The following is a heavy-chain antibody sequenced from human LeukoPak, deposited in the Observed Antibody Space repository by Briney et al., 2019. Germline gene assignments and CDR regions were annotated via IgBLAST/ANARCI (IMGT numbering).Heavy chain of an antibody. V-gene: IGHV4-61*02. CDR3: ARAVVVTATSVRSDYFDY. CDR1: GGSISSGSYY. J-gene: IGHJ4*02. Sequence: SETLSLTCTVSGGSISSGSYYWSWIRQPAGKGLEWIGRIYTSGSTNYNPSLKSRVTISEDTSKNQFSLKLSSVTAADTAVYYCARAVVVTATSVRSDYFDYWGQGTLVTVSS. D-gene: IGHD2-21*02. CDR2: IYTSGST.